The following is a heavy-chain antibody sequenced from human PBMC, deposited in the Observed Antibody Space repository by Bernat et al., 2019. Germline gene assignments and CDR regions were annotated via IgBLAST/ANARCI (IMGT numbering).Heavy chain of an antibody. Sequence: EVQLVESGGDLVQPGGSLRLSCAASGFTFDAYVMHWVRQRPGMGLEWVSRISHDSSATSYAESVKGRFIISRDNSEDSLYLQMNSLRVEDSALYYCVRDNTDWAFDYWGRGTLVTVSS. CDR3: VRDNTDWAFDY. CDR2: ISHDSSAT. CDR1: GFTFDAYV. J-gene: IGHJ4*02. V-gene: IGHV3-43*02. D-gene: IGHD3-9*01.